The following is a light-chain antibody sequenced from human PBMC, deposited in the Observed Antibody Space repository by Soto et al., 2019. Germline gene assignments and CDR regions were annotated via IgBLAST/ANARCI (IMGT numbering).Light chain of an antibody. Sequence: SSELTQPPSVSVAPGKTARITCGGNNIGSKSVHWYQRKPGLAPVLVIYYDSDRPSGIPERFSGSNSGNTATLTISRVEAGDEADYYCQVWDSSSDHVVFGGGTKLTVL. V-gene: IGLV3-21*04. CDR3: QVWDSSSDHVV. CDR1: NIGSKS. CDR2: YDS. J-gene: IGLJ2*01.